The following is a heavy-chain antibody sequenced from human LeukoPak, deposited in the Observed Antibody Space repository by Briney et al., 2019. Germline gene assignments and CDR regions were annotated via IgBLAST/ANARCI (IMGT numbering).Heavy chain of an antibody. CDR3: ARDQGYSYGLPQDFDY. V-gene: IGHV3-48*01. Sequence: GGSLRLSCAASGFTFSSYSMNWVRQAPGKGLEWVSYISSGSSTIYYADSVKGRFTISRDNAKNSLYLQMNSLRAEDTAVYYCARDQGYSYGLPQDFDYWGQGTLVTVSS. J-gene: IGHJ4*02. CDR1: GFTFSSYS. CDR2: ISSGSSTI. D-gene: IGHD5-18*01.